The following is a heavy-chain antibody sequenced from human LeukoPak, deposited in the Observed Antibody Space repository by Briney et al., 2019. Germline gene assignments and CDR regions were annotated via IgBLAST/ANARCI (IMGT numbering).Heavy chain of an antibody. D-gene: IGHD3-22*01. CDR2: ISYDGSNK. CDR3: ARELLPGRYDSSGYYLPHY. J-gene: IGHJ4*02. V-gene: IGHV3-30-3*01. CDR1: GFTFSSYA. Sequence: GRSLRLSCAASGFTFSSYAMHWVRQAPGKGLEWAAVISYDGSNKYYADSVKGRFTISRDNSKNTLYLQMNSLRAEDTAVYYCARELLPGRYDSSGYYLPHYWGQGTLVTVSS.